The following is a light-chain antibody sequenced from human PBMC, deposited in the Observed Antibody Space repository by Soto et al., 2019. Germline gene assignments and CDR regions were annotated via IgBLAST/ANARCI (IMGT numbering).Light chain of an antibody. CDR3: QQYNDRPPIT. Sequence: EIVLTQSPASLSVSPGERATLSVGATQSVSRNLAWYQQKPGQAPRLLIYDASTRAAGTPARFSGSGTGTKFTLSISSLQPEDFAVYYCQQYNDRPPITFGQGTRLEIK. CDR2: DAS. V-gene: IGKV3D-15*01. J-gene: IGKJ5*01. CDR1: QSVSRN.